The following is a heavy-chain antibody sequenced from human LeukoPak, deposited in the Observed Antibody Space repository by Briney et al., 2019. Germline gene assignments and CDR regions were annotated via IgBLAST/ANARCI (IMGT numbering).Heavy chain of an antibody. CDR2: IKQDGSEK. V-gene: IGHV3-7*01. D-gene: IGHD2-2*02. CDR3: ARGRGGDCSSTSCYIDY. J-gene: IGHJ4*02. CDR1: GFTFSSYW. Sequence: GGSLRLSCAAPGFTFSSYWMSWVRQAPGKGLEWVANIKQDGSEKYYVDSVKGRFTISRDNAKNSLYLQMNSLRAEDTAVYYCARGRGGDCSSTSCYIDYWGQGTLLTVSS.